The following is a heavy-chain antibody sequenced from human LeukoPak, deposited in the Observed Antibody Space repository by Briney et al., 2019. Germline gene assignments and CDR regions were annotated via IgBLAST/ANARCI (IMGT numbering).Heavy chain of an antibody. CDR1: GFTFSSYS. D-gene: IGHD3-10*01. CDR3: ARDRENYYGSNYMDV. CDR2: ISSSSSTI. Sequence: GGSLRLSCAASGFTFSSYSMNWVRQAPGKGLEWVSYISSSSSTIYYADSVKGRFTISRDNAKNSLYLQMNSLRAEDTAVYYCARDRENYYGSNYMDVWGKGTTVTVSS. V-gene: IGHV3-48*01. J-gene: IGHJ6*03.